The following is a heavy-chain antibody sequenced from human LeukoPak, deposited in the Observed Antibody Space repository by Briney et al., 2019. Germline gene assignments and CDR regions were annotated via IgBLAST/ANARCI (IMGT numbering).Heavy chain of an antibody. Sequence: GSSLRLSCAASGFTFSSYGMHWVRQAPGKGLEWVAVISYDGSNKHYADSVKGRFTISRDNSKNTLYLQMNSLRAEDTAVYYCAKSYGSGTYYWIWDYWGQGTLASVSS. V-gene: IGHV3-30*18. CDR2: ISYDGSNK. CDR3: AKSYGSGTYYWIWDY. J-gene: IGHJ4*02. CDR1: GFTFSSYG. D-gene: IGHD3-10*01.